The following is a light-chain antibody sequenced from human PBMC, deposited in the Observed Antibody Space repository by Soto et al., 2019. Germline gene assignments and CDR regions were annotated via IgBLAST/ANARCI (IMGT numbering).Light chain of an antibody. J-gene: IGKJ4*01. CDR1: QSIIS. CDR3: QQSDYAPLT. CDR2: AAS. Sequence: DIQMTQSPPSLSVSVGDRVTIPCRASQSIISLNWYQQKLGDAPKLLLYAASNLHSGVPSRFSGGGSGTDFTFTISSLQPEDGATYYCQQSDYAPLTFGGGTKVDIK. V-gene: IGKV1-39*01.